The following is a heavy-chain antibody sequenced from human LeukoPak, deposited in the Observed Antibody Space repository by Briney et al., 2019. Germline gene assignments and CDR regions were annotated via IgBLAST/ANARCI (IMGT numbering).Heavy chain of an antibody. J-gene: IGHJ4*02. CDR2: ISGSGGST. D-gene: IGHD3-22*01. V-gene: IGHV3-23*01. CDR1: GFIFTDYA. Sequence: PGGSLRLSCAASGFIFTDYAMSWVRQAPGKGLEWVSAISGSGGSTYYADSVKGRFTISRDNSKNTLYLQMNSLRAEDTAVYYCAKDPVLRNYYDSSGYLFDYWGQGTLVTVSS. CDR3: AKDPVLRNYYDSSGYLFDY.